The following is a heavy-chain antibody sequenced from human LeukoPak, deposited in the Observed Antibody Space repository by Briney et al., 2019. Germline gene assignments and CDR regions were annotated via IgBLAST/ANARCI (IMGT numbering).Heavy chain of an antibody. CDR2: ISAYNGNT. V-gene: IGHV1-18*01. J-gene: IGHJ6*03. D-gene: IGHD5-18*01. CDR3: ARGLGQLWLLYYYYYMDV. Sequence: ASVKVSCKASGYTFTSYGISWVRQAPEQGLEWMGWISAYNGNTNYAQKLQGRVTMTTDTSTSTAYMELRSLRSDDTAVYYCARGLGQLWLLYYYYYMDVWGKGTTVTISS. CDR1: GYTFTSYG.